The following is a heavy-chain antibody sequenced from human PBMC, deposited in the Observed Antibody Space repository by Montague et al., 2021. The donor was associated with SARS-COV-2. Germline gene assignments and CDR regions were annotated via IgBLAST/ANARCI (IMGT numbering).Heavy chain of an antibody. CDR1: GGSTNDHY. J-gene: IGHJ2*01. Sequence: SETLSLTCTVSGGSTNDHYRSWIRQPPGKGLEWIGYISSNGKTNXNPSLKSRVTLSADASRNEFSLKLDSVTAADTAVYFCARRGYYDSAGYHWHLDLWGRGMLVTVSS. D-gene: IGHD3-22*01. V-gene: IGHV4-4*09. CDR2: ISSNGKT. CDR3: ARRGYYDSAGYHWHLDL.